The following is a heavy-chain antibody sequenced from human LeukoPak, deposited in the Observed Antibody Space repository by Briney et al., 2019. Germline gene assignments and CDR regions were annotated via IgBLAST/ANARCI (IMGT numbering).Heavy chain of an antibody. J-gene: IGHJ6*02. Sequence: ASVTVSCKASGYTFTSYAMHWVRQAPGQRLEWMGWINAGNGNTKYSQKFQGRVTITRDTSASTAYMELSSLRSEDTAVYYCARGGYKKGYCSSTSCNPYYYGMDVWGQGTTVTVSS. CDR1: GYTFTSYA. CDR2: INAGNGNT. D-gene: IGHD2-2*01. CDR3: ARGGYKKGYCSSTSCNPYYYGMDV. V-gene: IGHV1-3*01.